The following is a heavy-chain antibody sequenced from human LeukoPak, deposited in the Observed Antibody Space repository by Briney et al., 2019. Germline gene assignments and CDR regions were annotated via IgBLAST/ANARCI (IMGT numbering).Heavy chain of an antibody. Sequence: SETLSLTCAVSGGSFSGYYWSWIRQPPGKGLEWIGEINHSGSTNYNPSLKSRVTISVDTSKNQFSLKLSSVTAADTAVYYCARTQDYGDYIDYWGQGTLVTVSS. CDR2: INHSGST. J-gene: IGHJ4*02. V-gene: IGHV4-34*01. D-gene: IGHD4-17*01. CDR3: ARTQDYGDYIDY. CDR1: GGSFSGYY.